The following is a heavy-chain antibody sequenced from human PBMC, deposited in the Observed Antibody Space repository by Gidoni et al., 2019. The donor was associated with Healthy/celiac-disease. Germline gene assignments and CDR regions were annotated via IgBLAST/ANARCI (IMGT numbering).Heavy chain of an antibody. CDR3: ARSPPYYYDSSGYYYYYYGMDV. Sequence: EVQLVESGGGLVQPGGSLRLSCAASGFTFISYCMSWVRQAPGKGLEWVANIKQDGSEKYYVDSVKGRFTISRDNAKNSLYLQMNSLRAEDTAVYYCARSPPYYYDSSGYYYYYYGMDVWGQGTTVTVSS. J-gene: IGHJ6*02. V-gene: IGHV3-7*03. D-gene: IGHD3-22*01. CDR2: IKQDGSEK. CDR1: GFTFISYC.